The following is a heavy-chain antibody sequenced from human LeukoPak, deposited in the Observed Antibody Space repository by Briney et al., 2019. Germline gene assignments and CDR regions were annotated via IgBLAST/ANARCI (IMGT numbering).Heavy chain of an antibody. Sequence: GESLKISCKGSGYSFTSYWIGWVRQMPGKGLEWMGIIYPGDSDTRYSPSFQGQVTISADKSISTAYLQWSSLKASDAAMYYCARRLGVGYSYAYFDYWGQGTLVTVSS. CDR3: ARRLGVGYSYAYFDY. CDR2: IYPGDSDT. D-gene: IGHD5-18*01. CDR1: GYSFTSYW. V-gene: IGHV5-51*01. J-gene: IGHJ4*02.